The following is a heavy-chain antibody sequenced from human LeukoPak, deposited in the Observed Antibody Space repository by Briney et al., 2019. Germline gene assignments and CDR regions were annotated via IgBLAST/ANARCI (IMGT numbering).Heavy chain of an antibody. CDR1: GYTFTSYD. Sequence: ALVKVSCKASGYTFTSYDINWVRQATGQGLEWMGWMNPNSGNTGYAQKFQGRVTMTRNTSISTAYMELSSLRSEDTAVYYCARGRHYDILTGYLSWGQGTLVTVSS. D-gene: IGHD3-9*01. V-gene: IGHV1-8*01. CDR2: MNPNSGNT. J-gene: IGHJ5*02. CDR3: ARGRHYDILTGYLS.